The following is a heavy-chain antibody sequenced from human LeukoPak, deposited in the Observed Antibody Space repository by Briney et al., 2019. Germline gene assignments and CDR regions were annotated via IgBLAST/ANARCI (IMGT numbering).Heavy chain of an antibody. CDR3: ARGYYGSGSHCCHMDV. J-gene: IGHJ6*03. D-gene: IGHD3-10*01. Sequence: SETLSLTCAVYAGFFSGYYWSWIRQPPGKGLEWIGEINHSGSTNYNSSLKSRVTISVDTSKSQFSLKLSSVTAADTAVYYCARGYYGSGSHCCHMDVWGKGTTITVS. V-gene: IGHV4-34*01. CDR2: INHSGST. CDR1: AGFFSGYY.